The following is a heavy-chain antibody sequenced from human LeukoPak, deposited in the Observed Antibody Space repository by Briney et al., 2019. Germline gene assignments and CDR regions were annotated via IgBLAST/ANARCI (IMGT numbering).Heavy chain of an antibody. V-gene: IGHV3-23*01. J-gene: IGHJ4*02. CDR1: GFKFSDHY. CDR3: AKDPNRYCGGDCYSDY. D-gene: IGHD2-21*01. CDR2: ISGTGGRT. Sequence: GGSLRLSCAASGFKFSDHYIDWVRQAPGKGLEWVSAISGTGGRTYYADYVKGRFTISRDNSKNTLYLQMNSLRAEDTAIFYCAKDPNRYCGGDCYSDYWGQGTLVTVSS.